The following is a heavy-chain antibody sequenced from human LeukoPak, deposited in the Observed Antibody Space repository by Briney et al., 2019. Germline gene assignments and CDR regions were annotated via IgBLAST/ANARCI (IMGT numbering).Heavy chain of an antibody. V-gene: IGHV1-2*02. D-gene: IGHD6-19*01. CDR1: GYTFTGYY. J-gene: IGHJ5*02. CDR3: ARGSIAVARYWFDP. Sequence: ASVKVTFKGSGYTFTGYYMHWVRQPPGQGLAWMGCMNSTSGGTNYAQKFQGRPTMTRDTSISTAYMDPRSLRADDTAVYYCARGSIAVARYWFDPWGQGTLVTVSS. CDR2: MNSTSGGT.